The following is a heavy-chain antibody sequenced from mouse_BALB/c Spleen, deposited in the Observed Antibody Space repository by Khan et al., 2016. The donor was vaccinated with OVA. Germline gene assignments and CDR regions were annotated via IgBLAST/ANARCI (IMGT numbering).Heavy chain of an antibody. D-gene: IGHD1-1*01. CDR3: ARTHYFSYAMDN. CDR2: INTYTGEP. CDR1: GHTFTNFG. Sequence: QIQLVQSGPELKKPGETVKISCKASGHTFTNFGMNWVKQAPGKGLKWMGWINTYTGEPTYADDFNGRFAFSLEASASTAYLQINNLTNEDTATYYCARTHYFSYAMDNWGQGTSVTVSS. J-gene: IGHJ4*01. V-gene: IGHV9-3-1*01.